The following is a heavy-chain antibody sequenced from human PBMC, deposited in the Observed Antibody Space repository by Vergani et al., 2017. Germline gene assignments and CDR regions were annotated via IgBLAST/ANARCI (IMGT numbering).Heavy chain of an antibody. CDR2: IYYSGST. J-gene: IGHJ4*02. CDR1: GGSISSYY. D-gene: IGHD4-17*01. CDR3: ASFPMTTVTSELVG. Sequence: QVQLQESGPGLVKPSETLSLPCTVSGGSISSYYWSWIRQPPGKGLEWIGYIYYSGSTNYNPSLKSRVTISVDTSKNQFSLKLSSVTAADTAVYYCASFPMTTVTSELVGWGQGTLVTVSS. V-gene: IGHV4-59*01.